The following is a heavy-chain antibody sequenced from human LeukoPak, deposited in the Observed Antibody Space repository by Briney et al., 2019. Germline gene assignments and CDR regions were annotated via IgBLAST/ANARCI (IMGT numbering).Heavy chain of an antibody. D-gene: IGHD2-2*01. CDR3: ARSGYCSSTSCYSGYYFDY. V-gene: IGHV3-21*01. J-gene: IGHJ4*02. Sequence: PGGSLRLSFAASGFTFSDYGMHWVRQAPGKGLEWVSSISSSSSYIYYADSVKGRFTISRDNAKNSLYLQMNSLRAEDTAVYYCARSGYCSSTSCYSGYYFDYWGQGTLVTVSS. CDR2: ISSSSSYI. CDR1: GFTFSDYG.